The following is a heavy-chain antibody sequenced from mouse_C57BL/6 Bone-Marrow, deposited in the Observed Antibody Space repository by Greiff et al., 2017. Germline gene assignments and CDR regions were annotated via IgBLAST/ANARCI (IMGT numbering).Heavy chain of an antibody. CDR3: ARKGDYYCSSFYYAMDY. J-gene: IGHJ4*01. CDR2: IWTGGGT. V-gene: IGHV2-9-1*01. D-gene: IGHD1-1*01. Sequence: VMLVESGPGLVAPSQSLSITCTVSGFSLTSYAISWVRQPPGKGLEWLGVIWTGGGTNYNSALKSRLSISKDNSKSQVFLKMNSLQTDETARYYCARKGDYYCSSFYYAMDYWGQGTSVTVSS. CDR1: GFSLTSYA.